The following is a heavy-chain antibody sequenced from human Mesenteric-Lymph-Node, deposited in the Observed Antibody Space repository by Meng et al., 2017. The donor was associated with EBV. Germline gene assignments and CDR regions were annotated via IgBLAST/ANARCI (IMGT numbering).Heavy chain of an antibody. Sequence: QVQLGQSGAEVKKPGSSVKVSCKASGATFSNFAFSWVRQAPGQGLEWMGGIIPIFATPNYAQKFQGRVTFTADKSTSTAYMELSSLTSEDTAVYYCARGGSGSVYWFDPWGQGPLVTVSS. D-gene: IGHD1-26*01. J-gene: IGHJ5*02. CDR2: IIPIFATP. CDR3: ARGGSGSVYWFDP. CDR1: GATFSNFA. V-gene: IGHV1-69*06.